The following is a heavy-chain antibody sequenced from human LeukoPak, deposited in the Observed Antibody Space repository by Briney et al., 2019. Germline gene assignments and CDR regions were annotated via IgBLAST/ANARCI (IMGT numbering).Heavy chain of an antibody. V-gene: IGHV4-59*01. CDR1: GGSISGYY. D-gene: IGHD6-13*01. CDR2: IYYSGGT. J-gene: IGHJ5*02. CDR3: ARVGSSSWYVWFDP. Sequence: SETLSLTCTVSGGSISGYYWSWIRQPPGKGLEWIGYIYYSGGTNYNPSLKSRVTISVDTSKKQFSLKLSSVTAADTAVYYCARVGSSSWYVWFDPWGQGTLVTVSS.